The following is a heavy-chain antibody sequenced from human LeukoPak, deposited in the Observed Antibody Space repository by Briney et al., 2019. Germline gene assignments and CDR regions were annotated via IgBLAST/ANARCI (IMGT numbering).Heavy chain of an antibody. Sequence: GGSLRLSCVASGFTFSNYWMRWGRQAPGRGLEWVAYINQAGSEEYYVASVEGRFTISRDNAKNSLYLQLDSLRAEDTAVYYCAVASGGRGGLDSWGKGTLVTVSS. J-gene: IGHJ4*02. V-gene: IGHV3-7*03. CDR1: GFTFSNYW. CDR2: INQAGSEE. D-gene: IGHD3-10*01. CDR3: AVASGGRGGLDS.